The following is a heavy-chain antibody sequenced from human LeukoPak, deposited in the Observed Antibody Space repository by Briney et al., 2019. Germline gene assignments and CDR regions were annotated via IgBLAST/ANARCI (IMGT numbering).Heavy chain of an antibody. Sequence: SETLSLTCTVSGGSISSSSYYWGWIRQPPGKGLEWIGSIYYSGSTYYNPSLKSRVTISVDTSKNQFSLKLSSVTAADTAVYYCARHSDDPDYGGNSLGWGQGTLVTVSS. CDR3: ARHSDDPDYGGNSLG. CDR2: IYYSGST. CDR1: GGSISSSSYY. J-gene: IGHJ4*02. D-gene: IGHD4-23*01. V-gene: IGHV4-39*01.